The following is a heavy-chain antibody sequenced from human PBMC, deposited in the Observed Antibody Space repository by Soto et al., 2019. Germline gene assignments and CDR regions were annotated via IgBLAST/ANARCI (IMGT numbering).Heavy chain of an antibody. CDR1: GYTFTSYG. CDR2: ISAYNGNT. CDR3: ARARDGSESNRYFDY. D-gene: IGHD3-10*01. V-gene: IGHV1-18*01. Sequence: ASVKVSCKASGYTFTSYGISWVRQAPGQGLEWMGWISAYNGNTNYAQKLQGRVTMTTDTSTSTAYMELRSLRSDDTAVYYCARARDGSESNRYFDYWGQGTLVTVSS. J-gene: IGHJ4*02.